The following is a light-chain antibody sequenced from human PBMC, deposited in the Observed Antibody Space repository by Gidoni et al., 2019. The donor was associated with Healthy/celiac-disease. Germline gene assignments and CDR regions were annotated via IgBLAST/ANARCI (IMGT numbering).Light chain of an antibody. CDR2: GAS. CDR3: QQYGSSPWT. CDR1: QSVSSSY. V-gene: IGKV3-20*01. J-gene: IGKJ1*01. Sequence: EIVLTQSPGTLSLSPGERATLSCRASQSVSSSYVAWYQQKPGQAHRLLIDGASSRATGIPDRFSGSGSGTDFTLTISRLEPEDFAVYYCQQYGSSPWTFGQGTKVEIK.